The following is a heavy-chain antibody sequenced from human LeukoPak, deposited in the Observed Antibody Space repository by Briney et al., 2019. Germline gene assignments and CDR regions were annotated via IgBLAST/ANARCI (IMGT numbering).Heavy chain of an antibody. CDR3: ARTIVVVPAAMVRGAAFDY. Sequence: PSETLSRTCTVSGGSISSYYWSWIRQPPGKGLEWIGYIYYSGSTNYNPSLKSRVTISVDTSKNQFSLKLSSVTAADTAVYYCARTIVVVPAAMVRGAAFDYWGQGTLVTVSS. CDR2: IYYSGST. V-gene: IGHV4-59*01. CDR1: GGSISSYY. J-gene: IGHJ4*02. D-gene: IGHD2-2*01.